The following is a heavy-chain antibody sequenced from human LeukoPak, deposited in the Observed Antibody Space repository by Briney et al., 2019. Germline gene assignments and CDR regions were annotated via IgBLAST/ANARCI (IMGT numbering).Heavy chain of an antibody. Sequence: PSETLSLTCTVSGGSISSSSYYWGWIRQPPGKGLECIGSIYYSRSTYSNPSLKSRVTISVDTSKNQFSLKVSSVTAADTAVYYCASRGATSDYWGQGTLVTVSS. CDR3: ASRGATSDY. D-gene: IGHD1-26*01. CDR2: IYYSRST. CDR1: GGSISSSSYY. V-gene: IGHV4-39*01. J-gene: IGHJ4*02.